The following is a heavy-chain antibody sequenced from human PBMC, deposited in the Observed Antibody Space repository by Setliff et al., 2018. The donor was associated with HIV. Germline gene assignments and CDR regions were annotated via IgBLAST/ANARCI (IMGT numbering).Heavy chain of an antibody. CDR3: ARRIDDSGSFPDKNWFDT. CDR2: IYTSGSV. D-gene: IGHD3-10*01. CDR1: GGSISSYY. Sequence: LSLTCTVSGGSISSYYWSWIRQPPGKGLEWIGYIYTSGSVNYNPSLNSRVTISVDTSKNQFSLKVNSVTAADTAVYYCARRIDDSGSFPDKNWFDTWGPGSLVT. V-gene: IGHV4-4*09. J-gene: IGHJ5*02.